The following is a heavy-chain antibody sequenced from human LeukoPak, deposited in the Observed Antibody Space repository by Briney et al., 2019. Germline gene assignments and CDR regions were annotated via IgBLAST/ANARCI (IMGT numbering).Heavy chain of an antibody. CDR1: GFTFTNYW. J-gene: IGHJ3*02. Sequence: GESLKISCKGSGFTFTNYWIAWVRQMPGKGLEWMGIIYPGDSDTRYSPSFQGQVTISADKSISTAYLQWSSLKASDTAMYYCARLGVGARSELYNDAFDIWGQGTMVTVSS. D-gene: IGHD1-26*01. V-gene: IGHV5-51*01. CDR3: ARLGVGARSELYNDAFDI. CDR2: IYPGDSDT.